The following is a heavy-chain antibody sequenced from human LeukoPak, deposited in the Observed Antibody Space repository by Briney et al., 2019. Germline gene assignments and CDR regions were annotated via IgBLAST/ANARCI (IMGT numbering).Heavy chain of an antibody. CDR2: ISSSGSTI. Sequence: GGSLRLSCAASGFTFSDYYMSWIRQAPGKGLEWVTYISSSGSTIYYADSVKGRFTISRDNAKNSLSLQMNSLRAEDTAVYYCARGTYSGTYYGWFYFDYWGPGTLVTVSS. D-gene: IGHD1-26*01. V-gene: IGHV3-11*01. CDR1: GFTFSDYY. J-gene: IGHJ4*02. CDR3: ARGTYSGTYYGWFYFDY.